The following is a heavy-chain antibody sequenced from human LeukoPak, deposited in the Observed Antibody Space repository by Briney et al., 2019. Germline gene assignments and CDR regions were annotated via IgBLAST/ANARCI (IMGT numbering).Heavy chain of an antibody. CDR3: AKDSGISGSEHLDY. J-gene: IGHJ4*02. CDR2: ISYDGSNK. D-gene: IGHD1-26*01. V-gene: IGHV3-30*18. Sequence: GGSLRLSCAASGFTFSSYSMNWVRQAPGKGLEWVAVISYDGSNKYYADSVKGRFTISRDNSKNTLYLQMNSLRAEDMALYFCAKDSGISGSEHLDYWGQGTLVTVSS. CDR1: GFTFSSYS.